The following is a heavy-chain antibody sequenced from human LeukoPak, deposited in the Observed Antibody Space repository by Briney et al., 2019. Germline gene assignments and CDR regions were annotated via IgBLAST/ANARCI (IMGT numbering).Heavy chain of an antibody. CDR1: GYTFTSYG. V-gene: IGHV1-18*01. D-gene: IGHD3-3*01. CDR3: ARTPRDYYDRLTRNWFDP. Sequence: ASVKVSCKASGYTFTSYGISWVRQAPGQGLEWMGWISAYNGNSNYAQKLQGRVTMTTDTSTSTAYMELRSLRPDDTAVYYCARTPRDYYDRLTRNWFDPWGQGTLVTVSS. J-gene: IGHJ5*02. CDR2: ISAYNGNS.